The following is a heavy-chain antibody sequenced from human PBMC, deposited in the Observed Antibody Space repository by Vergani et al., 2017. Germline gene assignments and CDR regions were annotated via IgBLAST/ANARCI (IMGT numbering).Heavy chain of an antibody. CDR2: IYYSGST. CDR3: AGGVATTQLAY. CDR1: GGSISSSSYY. Sequence: QLQLPESGPGLVKPSETLSLTCTVSGGSISSSSYYWGWIRQPPGKGLEWIGSIYYSGSTYYNPSLKSRVTISVDTSKNQFSLKLSSVTAADTAVYYCAGGVATTQLAYWDQGTLVTVSS. J-gene: IGHJ4*02. D-gene: IGHD5-24*01. V-gene: IGHV4-39*01.